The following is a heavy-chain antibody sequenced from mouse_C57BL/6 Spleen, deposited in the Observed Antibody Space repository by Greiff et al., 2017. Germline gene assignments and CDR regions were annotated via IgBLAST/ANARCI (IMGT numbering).Heavy chain of an antibody. D-gene: IGHD2-3*01. Sequence: QVQLQPPGAELVRPGTSVKLSCKASGYTFTSYWMHWVKQRPGQGLEWIGVIDPSDSYTNYNQKFKGKATLTVDTSSSTAYMQLSSLTSEDSAVYYCARDDGYPNYAMDYWGQGTSVTVSS. CDR2: IDPSDSYT. CDR3: ARDDGYPNYAMDY. CDR1: GYTFTSYW. J-gene: IGHJ4*01. V-gene: IGHV1-59*01.